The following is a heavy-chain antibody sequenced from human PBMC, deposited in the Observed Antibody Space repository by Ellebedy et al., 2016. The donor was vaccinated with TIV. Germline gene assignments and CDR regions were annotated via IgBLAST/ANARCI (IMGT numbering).Heavy chain of an antibody. V-gene: IGHV1-24*01. Sequence: ASVKVSCKVSGYTLTELSMHWVRQAPGKGLEWMGGFDPEDGETIYAQKFQGRVTMTRDTSTSTVYMELSSLRSEDTAVYYCARGIAAAGRMNYWGQGTLVTVSS. D-gene: IGHD6-13*01. CDR1: GYTLTELS. J-gene: IGHJ4*02. CDR3: ARGIAAAGRMNY. CDR2: FDPEDGET.